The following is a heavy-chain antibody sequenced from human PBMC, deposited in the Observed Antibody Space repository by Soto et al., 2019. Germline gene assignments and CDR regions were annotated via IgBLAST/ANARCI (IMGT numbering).Heavy chain of an antibody. D-gene: IGHD6-19*01. CDR3: ARTGSVTVAYWFDP. CDR1: GYTFNTYG. V-gene: IGHV1-18*01. Sequence: ASVKVSCKASGYTFNTYGISWVRQAPGQGLEWMGWISAYHSNTNYAQKFQGRLTMTTDTSTSTAYMELRSLRSDDTAVYYCARTGSVTVAYWFDPWGQGTLVTVS. CDR2: ISAYHSNT. J-gene: IGHJ5*02.